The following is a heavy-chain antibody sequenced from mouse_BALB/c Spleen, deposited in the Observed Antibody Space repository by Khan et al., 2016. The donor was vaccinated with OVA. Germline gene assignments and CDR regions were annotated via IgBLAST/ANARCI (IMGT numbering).Heavy chain of an antibody. CDR3: TGGRAY. CDR2: ISYSGTT. V-gene: IGHV3-2*02. Sequence: EVQLQESGPGLVKPSQSLSLTCTVTGYSITSDYAWNWIRQFPGNKLEWMGYISYSGTTSYTPSLKSRISITRDTSKNQFCLQLNSLTTEDTATYYCTGGRAYWGQGTLVTVSA. J-gene: IGHJ3*01. CDR1: GYSITSDYA. D-gene: IGHD3-3*01.